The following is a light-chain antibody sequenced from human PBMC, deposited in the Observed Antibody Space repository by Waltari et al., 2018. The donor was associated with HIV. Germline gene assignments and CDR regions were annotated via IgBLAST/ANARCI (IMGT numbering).Light chain of an antibody. CDR2: DVN. V-gene: IGLV2-11*01. Sequence: QSALTQPRSVSGSPGQSVTISCTGISSDLGRYNYVSLYQQDPGKAPRLMLFDVNKRPSGVPARFSGAKSGNTASRTISGLQAEDEADYYCCSNAGSHVVFGGGTKVTVL. J-gene: IGLJ2*01. CDR1: SSDLGRYNY. CDR3: CSNAGSHVV.